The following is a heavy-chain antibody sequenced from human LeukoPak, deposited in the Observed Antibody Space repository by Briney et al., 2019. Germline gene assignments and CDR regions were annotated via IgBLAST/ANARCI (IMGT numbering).Heavy chain of an antibody. CDR2: INHSGST. CDR3: ARNDYGAHY. D-gene: IGHD4-17*01. V-gene: IGHV4-34*01. J-gene: IGHJ4*02. CDR1: GGSFSGYY. Sequence: SETLSLTCAVYGGSFSGYYWSWIRQPPGKGLEWIGEINHSGSTNYNPSLKSRVTISVDTSKNQFSLKLSSVTAADTAVYYCARNDYGAHYWGQGTLVTVSS.